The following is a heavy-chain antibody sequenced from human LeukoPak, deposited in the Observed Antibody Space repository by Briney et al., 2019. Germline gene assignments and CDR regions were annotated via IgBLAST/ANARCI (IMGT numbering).Heavy chain of an antibody. D-gene: IGHD3-10*01. CDR3: ARDPHYYGSGSYYNLNYFDY. J-gene: IGHJ4*02. CDR2: ISYDGSNK. CDR1: GFTFSSYA. Sequence: PGRSLRLSCAASGFTFSSYAMHWVRQAPGKGLEWVAVISYDGSNKYYADSVKGRFTISRDNSKNTLYLQMNSLRAEDAAVYYCARDPHYYGSGSYYNLNYFDYWGQGTLVTVSS. V-gene: IGHV3-30-3*01.